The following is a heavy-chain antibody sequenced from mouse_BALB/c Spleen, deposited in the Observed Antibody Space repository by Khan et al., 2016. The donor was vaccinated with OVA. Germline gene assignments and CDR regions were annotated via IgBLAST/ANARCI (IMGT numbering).Heavy chain of an antibody. CDR2: IDPFNGGS. CDR1: GYSFTNYY. J-gene: IGHJ3*01. CDR3: ARHGSTSWFAY. Sequence: LQQSGPELMKPGASVKISCKASGYSFTNYYIHWVKQSHGKTLEWIGYIDPFNGGSTYNQKFKVKATLTVDKSSSTAYMHLSSLTSEDSAVYYCARHGSTSWFAYWGQGTLVTVSA. D-gene: IGHD1-1*01. V-gene: IGHV1S135*01.